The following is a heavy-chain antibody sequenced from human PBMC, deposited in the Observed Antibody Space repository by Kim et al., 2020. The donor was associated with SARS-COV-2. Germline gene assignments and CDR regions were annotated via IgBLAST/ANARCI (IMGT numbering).Heavy chain of an antibody. CDR2: ISYDGSNK. CDR3: ANSTPFGELLGGYFDY. CDR1: GFTFSSYG. J-gene: IGHJ4*02. Sequence: GGSLRLSCAASGFTFSSYGMHWVRQAPGKGLEWVAVISYDGSNKYYADSVKGRFTISRDNSKNTLYLQMNSLRAEDTAVYYCANSTPFGELLGGYFDYWGQGTLVTVSS. D-gene: IGHD3-10*01. V-gene: IGHV3-30*18.